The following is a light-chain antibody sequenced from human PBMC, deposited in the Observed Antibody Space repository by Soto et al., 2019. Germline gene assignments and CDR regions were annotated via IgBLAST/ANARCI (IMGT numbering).Light chain of an antibody. J-gene: IGLJ7*01. CDR1: SGHSSYI. Sequence: QSVLTQSSSASASLGSSVKLTFTLSSGHSSYIIAWPQQQPGKAPRYLMKLEGSGSYNKGSGVPDRVSGSSSGADRYLTISNLQSEDEADYYCETWDSEAVFVGGTQLTVL. V-gene: IGLV4-60*03. CDR2: LEGSGSY. CDR3: ETWDSEAV.